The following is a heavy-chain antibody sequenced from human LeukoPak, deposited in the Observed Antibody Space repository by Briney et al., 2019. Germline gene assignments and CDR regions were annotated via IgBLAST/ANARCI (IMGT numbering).Heavy chain of an antibody. J-gene: IGHJ1*01. CDR1: GYRFTAYP. V-gene: IGHV1-2*02. CDR3: ARGMDAEAFQN. D-gene: IGHD2-2*03. Sequence: ASVKVSCKTSGYRFTAYPLNWVRQAPGQGLEWLGWMNPHSGETSNAQKFQGRVTMTRDTSISVAYMELSSLRSDDTAVYYCARGMDAEAFQNWGQGTLVTVSS. CDR2: MNPHSGET.